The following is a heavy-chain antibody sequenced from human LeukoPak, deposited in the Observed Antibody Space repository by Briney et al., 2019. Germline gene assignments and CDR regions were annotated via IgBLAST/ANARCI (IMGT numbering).Heavy chain of an antibody. Sequence: PDTLSFTRSGTAGSIGSYYLSWIPQPLGKGLEWIGYIYYSGSTNYNPSLKSRVTISVDTSKNQFSLKLSSVTAADTAVYYCARRATGTTGTFDYWGQGTLVTVSS. D-gene: IGHD1-1*01. CDR1: AGSIGSYY. V-gene: IGHV4-59*08. J-gene: IGHJ4*02. CDR2: IYYSGST. CDR3: ARRATGTTGTFDY.